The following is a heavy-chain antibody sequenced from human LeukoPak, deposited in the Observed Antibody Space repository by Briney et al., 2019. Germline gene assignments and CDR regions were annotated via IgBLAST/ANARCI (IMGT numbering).Heavy chain of an antibody. CDR1: GFTFSTYS. D-gene: IGHD6-13*01. CDR3: ARGGTSAVGTFRTTYDYYGLDV. J-gene: IGHJ6*01. V-gene: IGHV3-21*01. Sequence: KPGGSLRLSCEASGFTFSTYSMNWVRQAPGKGLEWVSSISSSSTYINYVDSVKGRFTISRDNAKNSLYLQMNSLRAEDTAVYYCARGGTSAVGTFRTTYDYYGLDVWGQGTTVTVSS. CDR2: ISSSSTYI.